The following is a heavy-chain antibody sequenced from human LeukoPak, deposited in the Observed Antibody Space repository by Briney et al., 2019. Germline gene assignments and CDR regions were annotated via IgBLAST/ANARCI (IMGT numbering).Heavy chain of an antibody. CDR1: GFTFSNYA. D-gene: IGHD1-26*01. CDR2: ISDSGHST. J-gene: IGHJ4*02. Sequence: PGGSLRLSCAASGFTFSNYAMNWVRQAPGKGLEWVSVISDSGHSTHYADSVKGRFTISRDNSKNTLYLQMNSLRAEDTAVYYCAKRAATTLYFDYWGQGTLVTVSS. CDR3: AKRAATTLYFDY. V-gene: IGHV3-23*01.